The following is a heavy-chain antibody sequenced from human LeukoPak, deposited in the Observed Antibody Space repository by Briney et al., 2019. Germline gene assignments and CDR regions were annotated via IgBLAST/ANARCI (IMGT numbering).Heavy chain of an antibody. V-gene: IGHV1-2*06. D-gene: IGHD2-15*01. J-gene: IGHJ1*01. CDR1: GGTFSSYA. CDR2: INPHSGDT. Sequence: ASVKVSCKASGGTFSSYAISWVRQAPGQGLEWMGRINPHSGDTDFAQMFHGRVALTSDTSISTAYMELSRLKSDDTAVYYCARDYCSGGSCYSTYQHWGQGTLVTVSS. CDR3: ARDYCSGGSCYSTYQH.